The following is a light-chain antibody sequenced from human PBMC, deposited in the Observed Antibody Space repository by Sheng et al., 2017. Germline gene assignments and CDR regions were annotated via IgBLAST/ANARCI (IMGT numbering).Light chain of an antibody. V-gene: IGLV2-14*03. CDR2: DVS. Sequence: QSALTQPASVSGSPGQSITISCTGTSSDVGDYNYVSWYLQHPGKAPKLMIYDVSNRPSGVSNRFSGSKSGNTASLTISGLQAEDEADYYCSSYTSSSTLVVFGGGTKLTVL. J-gene: IGLJ2*01. CDR3: SSYTSSSTLVV. CDR1: SSDVGDYNY.